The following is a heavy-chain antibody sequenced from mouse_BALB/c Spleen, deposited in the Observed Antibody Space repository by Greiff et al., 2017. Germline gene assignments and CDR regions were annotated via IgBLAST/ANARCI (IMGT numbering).Heavy chain of an antibody. Sequence: VQLQQSGAELVRSGASVKLSCTASGFNIKDYYMHWVKQRPEQGLEWIGWIDPENGDTEYAPKFQGKATMTADTSSNTAYLQLSSLTSEDTAVYYCNADYPARFAYWGQGTLVTVSA. D-gene: IGHD5-5*01. CDR3: NADYPARFAY. CDR1: GFNIKDYY. J-gene: IGHJ3*01. V-gene: IGHV14-4*02. CDR2: IDPENGDT.